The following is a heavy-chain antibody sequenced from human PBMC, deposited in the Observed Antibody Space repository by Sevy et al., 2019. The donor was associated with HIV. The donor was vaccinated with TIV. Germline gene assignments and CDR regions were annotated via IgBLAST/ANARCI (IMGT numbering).Heavy chain of an antibody. V-gene: IGHV4-34*01. D-gene: IGHD3-3*01. CDR3: ARADQGITIFGYGMDV. Sequence: SETLSLTCAVYGGSFSGYYWSWIRQPPGKGLEWIGEINHSGSTNYNPSLKSRVTISVDTSKNQFSLKLSSVTAADTAVYYCARADQGITIFGYGMDVWGQGTTVTVSS. J-gene: IGHJ6*02. CDR2: INHSGST. CDR1: GGSFSGYY.